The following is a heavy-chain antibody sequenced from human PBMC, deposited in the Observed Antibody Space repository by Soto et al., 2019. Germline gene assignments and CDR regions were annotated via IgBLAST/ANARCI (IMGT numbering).Heavy chain of an antibody. CDR3: ARPAATVIFYSGMDV. V-gene: IGHV3-30-3*01. J-gene: IGHJ6*02. D-gene: IGHD4-17*01. CDR2: ISFDGSNE. Sequence: GGSLRLSCAASGFTFSYYAMHWVRQAPGKGLEWVAIISFDGSNEHYADSVQGRFTISRDNSENTLYLQMNSLRADDTAVYYCARPAATVIFYSGMDVWGQGTTVTVSS. CDR1: GFTFSYYA.